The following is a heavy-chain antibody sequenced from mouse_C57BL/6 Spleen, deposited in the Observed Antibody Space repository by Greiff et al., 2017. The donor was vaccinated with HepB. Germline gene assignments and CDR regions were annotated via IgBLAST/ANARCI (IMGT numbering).Heavy chain of an antibody. J-gene: IGHJ3*01. D-gene: IGHD1-1*01. CDR2: IHPNSGST. CDR3: ARITTVVAPFAY. V-gene: IGHV1-64*01. CDR1: GYTFTSYW. Sequence: QVQLQQPGAELVKPGASVKLSCKASGYTFTSYWMHWVKQRPGQGLEWIGMIHPNSGSTNYNEKFKSKATLTVDKSSRTAYMQLSSLTSEDSAVYYCARITTVVAPFAYWGQGTLVTVSA.